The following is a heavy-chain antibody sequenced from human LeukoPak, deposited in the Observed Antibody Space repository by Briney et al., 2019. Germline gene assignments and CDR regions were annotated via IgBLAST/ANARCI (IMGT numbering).Heavy chain of an antibody. Sequence: GGSLRLSCAASGFTSSSYSLNWVRQAPGKGLEWVSSISSSSSYIYYADSVKGRFTISRDNAKNSLYLQMNSLRAEDTAVYYCAREKEAARYYYYYYGMDVWGQGTTVTVSS. CDR1: GFTSSSYS. CDR2: ISSSSSYI. J-gene: IGHJ6*02. D-gene: IGHD6-6*01. V-gene: IGHV3-21*01. CDR3: AREKEAARYYYYYYGMDV.